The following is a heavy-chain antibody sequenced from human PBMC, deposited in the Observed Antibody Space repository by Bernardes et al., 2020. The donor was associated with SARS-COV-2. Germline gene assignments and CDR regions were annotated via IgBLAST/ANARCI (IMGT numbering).Heavy chain of an antibody. CDR1: GGTFSSYA. J-gene: IGHJ6*02. V-gene: IGHV1-69*13. Sequence: SVKVSCKASGGTFSSYAISWVRQAPGQGLEWMGRIIPIFGTANYAQKFQGRVMITADESTSTAYMELSSLRSEDTAVYYCARDNTRYFDWSPPNYYYYGMDVWGQGTTVTVSS. D-gene: IGHD3-9*01. CDR3: ARDNTRYFDWSPPNYYYYGMDV. CDR2: IIPIFGTA.